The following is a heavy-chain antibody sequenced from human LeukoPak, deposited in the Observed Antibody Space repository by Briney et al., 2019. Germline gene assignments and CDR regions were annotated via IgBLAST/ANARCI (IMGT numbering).Heavy chain of an antibody. CDR1: GYTFTSYD. V-gene: IGHV1-8*01. Sequence: ASVTVSCKASGYTFTSYDINWVRQATGQGLEWMGWMNPNSGNTGYAQKFQGRVTMTRNTSISTAYMELSSLRSEDTAVYYCARRRAVLWFGELLRGNNWFDPWGQGTLVTVSS. CDR2: MNPNSGNT. D-gene: IGHD3-10*01. J-gene: IGHJ5*02. CDR3: ARRRAVLWFGELLRGNNWFDP.